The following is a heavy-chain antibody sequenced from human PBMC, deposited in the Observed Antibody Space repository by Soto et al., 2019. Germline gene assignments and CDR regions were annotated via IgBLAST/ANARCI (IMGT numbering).Heavy chain of an antibody. CDR1: GGSISRYY. J-gene: IGHJ4*02. CDR2: IYYSGST. V-gene: IGHV4-59*01. D-gene: IGHD6-19*01. Sequence: PSETLSLTRTVCGGSISRYYPNWIRQPPWKGLEWIGYIYYSGSTNYNPSLKSRVTISVDTSKNQSSLKLSSVTAADTAVYYCARSVAGFDYWGQGTLVTVSS. CDR3: ARSVAGFDY.